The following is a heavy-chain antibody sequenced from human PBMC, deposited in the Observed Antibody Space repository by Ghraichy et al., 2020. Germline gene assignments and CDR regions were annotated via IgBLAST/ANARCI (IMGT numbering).Heavy chain of an antibody. V-gene: IGHV4-59*01. Sequence: SQTLSLTCTVSGGSISSYYWSWIRQPPGKGLEWIGYIYYSGSTNYNPSLKSRVTISVDTSKNQFSLKLSSVTAADTAVYYCARAPRERYSGSYYGDYYFDYWGQGTLVTVSS. J-gene: IGHJ4*02. CDR3: ARAPRERYSGSYYGDYYFDY. CDR2: IYYSGST. CDR1: GGSISSYY. D-gene: IGHD1-26*01.